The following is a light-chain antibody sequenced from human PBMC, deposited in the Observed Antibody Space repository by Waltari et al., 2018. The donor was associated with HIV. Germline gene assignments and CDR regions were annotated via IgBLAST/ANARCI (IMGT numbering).Light chain of an antibody. CDR1: SGHSNYA. V-gene: IGLV4-69*01. Sequence: QLVLTQSPSASASLRASVTLTCTLSSGHSNYATAWHHHQPEKGPRYLMRLNSDGSYLKGDGIPDRFSGSSSGAERYLIISSLQSEDEADYYCQTWTTGIVLFGGGTKLTVL. J-gene: IGLJ2*01. CDR3: QTWTTGIVL. CDR2: LNSDGSY.